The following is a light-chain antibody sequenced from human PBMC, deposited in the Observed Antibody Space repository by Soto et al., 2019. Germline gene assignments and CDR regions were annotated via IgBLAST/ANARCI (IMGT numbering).Light chain of an antibody. V-gene: IGLV3-25*02. J-gene: IGLJ2*01. CDR3: QSADNSGVV. CDR1: ELPKQF. Sequence: SYELTQTPSVSVSPGQTATITCSGDELPKQFVFWYQQKPGQAPVLVIQKDTERPSGIPERFSGYTSGALVTLTISGVQAEDEADYYCQSADNSGVVFGGGTQLTVL. CDR2: KDT.